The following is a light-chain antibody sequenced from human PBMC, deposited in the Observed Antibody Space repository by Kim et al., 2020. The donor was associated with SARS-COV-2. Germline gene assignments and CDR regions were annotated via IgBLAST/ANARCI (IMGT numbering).Light chain of an antibody. CDR1: SSDVGGYNY. J-gene: IGLJ3*02. CDR3: CSYAATYTWV. V-gene: IGLV2-11*01. CDR2: DVN. Sequence: QPALTQPRSVSGSPGQSVTISCTGTSSDVGGYNYVSWYQQHPGKAPKLMIYDVNKRPSGVPDRFSGSKSVNTASLTISGLQAEDEADYYCCSYAATYTWVFGGGTQLTVL.